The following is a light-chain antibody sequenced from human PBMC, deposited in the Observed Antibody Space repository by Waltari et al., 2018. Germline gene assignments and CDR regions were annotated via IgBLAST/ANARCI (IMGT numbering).Light chain of an antibody. V-gene: IGKV2-30*01. Sequence: DVVMTQSPLSLPVTLGQPASISCRSSQSLVYSDGDTSLNWFQQRPGQSPRRLIYKVSNRDSGVPDRFSGSGSGTDFTLKISRVEAEDVAVYYCMQGTHWPRTFGQGTKLEIK. J-gene: IGKJ2*01. CDR2: KVS. CDR1: QSLVYSDGDTS. CDR3: MQGTHWPRT.